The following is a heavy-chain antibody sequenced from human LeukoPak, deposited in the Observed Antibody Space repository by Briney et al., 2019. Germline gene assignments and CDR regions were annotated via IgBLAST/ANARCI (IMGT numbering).Heavy chain of an antibody. J-gene: IGHJ5*02. CDR1: GGSISSGGYY. CDR2: IYHSGST. Sequence: PSQTLSLTCTVSGGSISSGGYYWSWIRQPPGKGLEWIGYIYHSGSTYYNPSLKSRVTISVDRSKNQFSLKLSSVTAADTAVYYCARGSGGKPQMGNWFDPWGQGTLVTVSS. CDR3: ARGSGGKPQMGNWFDP. D-gene: IGHD4-23*01. V-gene: IGHV4-30-2*02.